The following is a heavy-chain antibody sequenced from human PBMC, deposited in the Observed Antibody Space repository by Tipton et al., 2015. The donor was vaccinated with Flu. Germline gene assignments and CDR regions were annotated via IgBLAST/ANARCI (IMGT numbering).Heavy chain of an antibody. CDR1: GGSINTNLYY. CDR2: ISYSGTT. J-gene: IGHJ4*02. D-gene: IGHD1-1*01. CDR3: ARVGGWDDSSYYFDF. Sequence: GLVKPSETLSLTCTVSGGSINTNLYYWAWIRQPPGKGLEWIGSISYSGTTYYNPSLESRVTISVDTPKNQFSLKLSSVTAADTALYFCARVGGWDDSSYYFDFWGQGTLVTVSS. V-gene: IGHV4-39*07.